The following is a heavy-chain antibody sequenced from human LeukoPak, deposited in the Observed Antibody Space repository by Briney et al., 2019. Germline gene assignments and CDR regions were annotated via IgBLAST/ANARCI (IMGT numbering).Heavy chain of an antibody. CDR2: ISGSGGST. CDR3: AKKRGHSENGGYFDL. Sequence: GWSLRLSCAASGFTFSRYCMHWVRQGPGKGLEGDSVISGSGGSTNYADSVKGRFTISRHNSKNTLFLQMNSLRAEDTAVYYCAKKRGHSENGGYFDLWGRGTLVTVSS. J-gene: IGHJ2*01. CDR1: GFTFSRYC. V-gene: IGHV3-23*01. D-gene: IGHD1-26*01.